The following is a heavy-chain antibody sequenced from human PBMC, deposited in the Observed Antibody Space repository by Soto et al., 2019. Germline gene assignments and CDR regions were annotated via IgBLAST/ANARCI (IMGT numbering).Heavy chain of an antibody. CDR3: ARGGDGYPAG. J-gene: IGHJ4*02. V-gene: IGHV1-69*02. CDR1: GGTLSSYT. Sequence: QVQLVQSGAEVKKPGSSVKVSCKASGGTLSSYTISWVRQAPGQGLEWMGRIIPILGIANYAQKFQGRVTITADKSTSTAYMELSSLRSEDTSVYYCARGGDGYPAGWGQGTLVTVSS. D-gene: IGHD2-21*01. CDR2: IIPILGIA.